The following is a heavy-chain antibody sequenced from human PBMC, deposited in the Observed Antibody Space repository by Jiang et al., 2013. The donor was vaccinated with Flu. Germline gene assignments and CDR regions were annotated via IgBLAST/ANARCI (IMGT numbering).Heavy chain of an antibody. J-gene: IGHJ3*02. V-gene: IGHV1-46*01. Sequence: AQNFLGRVTMTRDTSTRTVYMELSSLRSEDTAVYYCTRGEEWAFDIWGQGTMVTVSS. CDR3: TRGEEWAFDI. D-gene: IGHD3-3*01.